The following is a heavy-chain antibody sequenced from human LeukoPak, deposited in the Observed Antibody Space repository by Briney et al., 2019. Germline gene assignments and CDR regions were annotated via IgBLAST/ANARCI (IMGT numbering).Heavy chain of an antibody. D-gene: IGHD4-17*01. CDR3: ARGYYGDTSYNWFDP. Sequence: SETLSLTCTVSGGSISSSSYYWGWIRQPPGKGLEWIGSIYYSGSTYYNPSLKSRVTISVDTSKNQFSLKLSSVTAADTAVYYCARGYYGDTSYNWFDPWGQGTLVTVSS. CDR2: IYYSGST. J-gene: IGHJ5*02. V-gene: IGHV4-39*07. CDR1: GGSISSSSYY.